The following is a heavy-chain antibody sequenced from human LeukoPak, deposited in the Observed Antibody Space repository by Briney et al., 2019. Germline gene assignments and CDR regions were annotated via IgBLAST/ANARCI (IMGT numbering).Heavy chain of an antibody. Sequence: SVKVSCKASGGTFSSYAISWVRQALGQGLEWMGGIIPIFGTANYAQKFQGRVTITADESTSTAYMELSSLRSEDTAVYYCARGPKYDYVWGSGFDYWGQGTLVTVSS. V-gene: IGHV1-69*13. D-gene: IGHD3-16*01. J-gene: IGHJ4*02. CDR1: GGTFSSYA. CDR2: IIPIFGTA. CDR3: ARGPKYDYVWGSGFDY.